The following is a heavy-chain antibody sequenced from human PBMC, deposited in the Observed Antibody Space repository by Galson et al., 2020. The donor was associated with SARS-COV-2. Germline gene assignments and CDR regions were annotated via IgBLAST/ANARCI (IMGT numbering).Heavy chain of an antibody. Sequence: ASETLSLTCTVSGGSISSYYWSWIRQPPGKGLEWIGYIYYSGSTNYNPSLKSRVTISVDTSKNQFSLKLSSVTAADTAVYYCARHPPTVTTYANRVRDWFDPWGQGTLVTVSS. J-gene: IGHJ5*02. CDR2: IYYSGST. D-gene: IGHD4-17*01. CDR1: GGSISSYY. V-gene: IGHV4-59*08. CDR3: ARHPPTVTTYANRVRDWFDP.